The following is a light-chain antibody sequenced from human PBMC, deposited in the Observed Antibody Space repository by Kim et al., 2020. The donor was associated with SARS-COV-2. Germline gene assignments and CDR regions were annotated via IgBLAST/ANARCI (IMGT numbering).Light chain of an antibody. J-gene: IGKJ4*01. V-gene: IGKV1-33*01. CDR2: DAS. Sequence: SASLGDRVTITCQARQDIRNYLSWYQHKLGKAPKLLIYDASNLEIGVPSRFSGSGSETDFTFTISSLQPEDIGTYYCQQYDSLPITFGGGTKVEI. CDR3: QQYDSLPIT. CDR1: QDIRNY.